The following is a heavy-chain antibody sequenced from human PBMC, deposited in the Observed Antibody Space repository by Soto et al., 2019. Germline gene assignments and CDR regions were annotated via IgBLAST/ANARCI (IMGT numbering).Heavy chain of an antibody. CDR1: GFTFSSYA. CDR2: ISYDGSNK. J-gene: IGHJ4*02. D-gene: IGHD3-3*01. V-gene: IGHV3-30-3*01. Sequence: QVQLVESGGGVVQPGRSLRLSCAASGFTFSSYARHWVRQAPGKGLEWVAVISYDGSNKYYAYSVKGRFTISRDNSKNTLYLQLNSLRAEDTAVYYCARDKRDLRFLEWSYYFDYWGQGTLVTVSS. CDR3: ARDKRDLRFLEWSYYFDY.